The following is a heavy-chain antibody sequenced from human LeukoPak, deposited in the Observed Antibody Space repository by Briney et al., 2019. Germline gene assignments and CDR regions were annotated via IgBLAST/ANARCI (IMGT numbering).Heavy chain of an antibody. CDR2: IVPIFGTA. CDR3: ATRGQEAAAGTVYYYYYYGMDV. CDR1: GGTISSYA. V-gene: IGHV1-69*01. Sequence: SVKVSCKASGGTISSYAISWVRQAPGQGLEWMGGIVPIFGTANYAQKFQGRVTITADESTSTAYMELSSLRSEDTAVYYCATRGQEAAAGTVYYYYYYGMDVWGQGTTVTVSS. J-gene: IGHJ6*02. D-gene: IGHD6-13*01.